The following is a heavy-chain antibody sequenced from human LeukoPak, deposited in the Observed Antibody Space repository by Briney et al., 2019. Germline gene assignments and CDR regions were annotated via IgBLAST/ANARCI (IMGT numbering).Heavy chain of an antibody. D-gene: IGHD1-26*01. CDR3: AKEKGGSYFSVDY. J-gene: IGHJ4*02. CDR2: ISHDGSIK. V-gene: IGHV3-30-3*01. CDR1: GFSFITYA. Sequence: GRSLRLSCVASGFSFITYAMHWVRQAPGKGLEWVAVISHDGSIKIYADSVKGRFTISRDNSKNTLYLQMSTLRAEDTAVYFCAKEKGGSYFSVDYWGQGTLVTVSS.